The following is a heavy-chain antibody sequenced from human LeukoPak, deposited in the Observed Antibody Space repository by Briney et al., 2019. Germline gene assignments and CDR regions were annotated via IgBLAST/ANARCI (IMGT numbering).Heavy chain of an antibody. Sequence: GGSLRLSCEASGFTFSSHAMSWVRQAPGKGLEWVSGIIDSGDITYYANSVKGRFTISRDNSKSTLYLQMNSLRAEDTAVYYCAKLGGQEVYNYYVGVWGKGTTVAVSS. V-gene: IGHV3-23*01. J-gene: IGHJ6*03. CDR1: GFTFSSHA. CDR2: IIDSGDIT. CDR3: AKLGGQEVYNYYVGV. D-gene: IGHD3-16*01.